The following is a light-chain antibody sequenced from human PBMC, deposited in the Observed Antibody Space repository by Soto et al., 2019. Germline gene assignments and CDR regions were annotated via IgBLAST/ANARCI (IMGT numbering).Light chain of an antibody. CDR2: GGS. Sequence: QSALTQPASVSGSPGQSITISCTGTSSDVGSYNLVSWYQQHPGEAPKLMIYGGSKRPSGVSNRFSGSKSGNTASLTISGVQAEDEADYYCCSYAGITTYYVFGTGTKLTVL. J-gene: IGLJ1*01. V-gene: IGLV2-23*01. CDR3: CSYAGITTYYV. CDR1: SSDVGSYNL.